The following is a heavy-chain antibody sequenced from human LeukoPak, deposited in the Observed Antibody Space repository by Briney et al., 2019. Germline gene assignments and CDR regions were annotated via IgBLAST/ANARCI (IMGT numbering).Heavy chain of an antibody. D-gene: IGHD1-26*01. CDR2: INPSGGST. Sequence: EASVKVSCKAPGYTFTSYYMHWVRQAPGQGLEWMGIINPSGGSTSYAQKFQGRVTMTRDTSTSTVYMELSSLRSEDTAVYYCARDGVVGATTGGDYYYGMDVWGQGTTVTVSS. J-gene: IGHJ6*02. V-gene: IGHV1-46*01. CDR1: GYTFTSYY. CDR3: ARDGVVGATTGGDYYYGMDV.